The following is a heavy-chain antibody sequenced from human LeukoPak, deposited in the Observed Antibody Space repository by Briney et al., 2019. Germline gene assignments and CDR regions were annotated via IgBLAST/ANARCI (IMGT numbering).Heavy chain of an antibody. V-gene: IGHV3-33*01. J-gene: IGHJ4*02. CDR3: AIHSEQQLANY. D-gene: IGHD6-13*01. Sequence: QPGGSLRLSCAASGFTFSNYGMHWVRQAPGKGLEWVTIIWSDGSNKYYADSVKGRFTISRDNSKNTLFLQMSSLRAEDTAVYYCAIHSEQQLANYWGQGTLVIVSS. CDR1: GFTFSNYG. CDR2: IWSDGSNK.